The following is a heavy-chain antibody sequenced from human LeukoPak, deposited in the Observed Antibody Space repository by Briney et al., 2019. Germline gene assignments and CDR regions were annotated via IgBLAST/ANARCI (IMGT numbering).Heavy chain of an antibody. CDR3: AKMAAGQLYYYYYYMDV. CDR2: IRYDGSNK. V-gene: IGHV3-30*02. Sequence: GGSLRLSCAASGFTFSSYGMHWVRQAPGKGLEWVAFIRYDGSNKYYADSVKGRFTISRDNSKNTLYLQMNSLRAEDTAVYYCAKMAAGQLYYYYYYMDVWGKGTTVTVSS. CDR1: GFTFSSYG. D-gene: IGHD6-13*01. J-gene: IGHJ6*03.